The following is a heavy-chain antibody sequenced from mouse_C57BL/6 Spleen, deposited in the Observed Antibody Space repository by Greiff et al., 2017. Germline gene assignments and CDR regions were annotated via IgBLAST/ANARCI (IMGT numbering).Heavy chain of an antibody. CDR2: ISDGGSYT. V-gene: IGHV5-4*01. J-gene: IGHJ2*01. CDR3: ARDYARYYFDY. D-gene: IGHD2-12*01. CDR1: GFTFSSYA. Sequence: EVHLVESGGGLVKPGGSLKLSCAASGFTFSSYAMSWVRQTPEKRLEWVATISDGGSYTYYPDNVKGRFTISRDNAKNNLYLQMSHLKSEDTARYYCARDYARYYFDYWGQGTTLTVSS.